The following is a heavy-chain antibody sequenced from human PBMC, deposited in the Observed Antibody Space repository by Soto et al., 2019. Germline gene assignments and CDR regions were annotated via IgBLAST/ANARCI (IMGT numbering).Heavy chain of an antibody. CDR1: GYTFTGYA. J-gene: IGHJ4*02. Sequence: QVQLVQSGAEEKKPGASVKVSCKASGYTFTGYAMHWVHQAPGQRLEWMGWINAGNGNTKYSQKFQGRVSITRDTSASTAYMELSSLRSEDTAVYYCARAVAVPADFDYWGQGTLDTVSS. CDR3: ARAVAVPADFDY. V-gene: IGHV1-3*05. CDR2: INAGNGNT. D-gene: IGHD6-19*01.